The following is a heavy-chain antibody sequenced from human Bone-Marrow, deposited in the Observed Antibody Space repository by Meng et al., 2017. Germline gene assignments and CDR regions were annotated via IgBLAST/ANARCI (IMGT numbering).Heavy chain of an antibody. D-gene: IGHD2-21*02. CDR3: ASYCGGDCYEGGY. Sequence: SVKVSCKASGGTFSSYTISWVRQAPGQGLEWMGGIIPIFGTANYAQKFQGRVTITTDESTSTAYMELSSLRSEDTAVYYCASYCGGDCYEGGYWGQGTLVTVSS. CDR2: IIPIFGTA. V-gene: IGHV1-69*05. CDR1: GGTFSSYT. J-gene: IGHJ4*02.